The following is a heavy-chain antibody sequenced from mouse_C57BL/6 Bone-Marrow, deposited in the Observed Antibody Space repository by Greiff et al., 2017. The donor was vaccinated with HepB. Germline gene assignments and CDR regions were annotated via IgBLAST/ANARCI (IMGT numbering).Heavy chain of an antibody. CDR2: INPSTGGT. CDR3: ARCPTIYYGSSPYYFDY. D-gene: IGHD1-1*01. J-gene: IGHJ2*01. CDR1: GYSFTGYY. Sequence: VQLQQSGPELVKPGASVKISCKASGYSFTGYYMHWVKQSSEKSLEWIGEINPSTGGTSYNQKFKGKATLTVDKSSSTAYMQLKSLSSEDSAVYSCARCPTIYYGSSPYYFDYSGHATTLTASA. V-gene: IGHV1-43*01.